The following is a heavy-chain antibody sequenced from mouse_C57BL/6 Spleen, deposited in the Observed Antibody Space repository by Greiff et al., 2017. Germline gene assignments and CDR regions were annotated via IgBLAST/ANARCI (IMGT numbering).Heavy chain of an antibody. CDR2: IHPNSGST. V-gene: IGHV1-64*01. CDR1: GYTFTSYW. J-gene: IGHJ4*01. Sequence: QAQLQQSGAELVKPGASVKLSCKASGYTFTSYWMHWVKQRPGQGLEWIGMIHPNSGSTNYNEKFKSKATLTVDKSSSTAYMQLSSLTSEDSAVYYCAPFQNYAMDYWGQGTSVTVSS. CDR3: APFQNYAMDY.